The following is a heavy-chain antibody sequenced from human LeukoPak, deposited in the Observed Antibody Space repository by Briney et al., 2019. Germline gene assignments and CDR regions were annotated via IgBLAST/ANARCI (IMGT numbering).Heavy chain of an antibody. Sequence: VASVKVSCKASGYTFTDYYMHWVRQAPGQGLEWMGWINPRSGGTNYAQKLQGRVTMTTDTSTSTAYMELRSLRSDDTAVYYCARDCSGGSCYYYYYGMDVWGQGTTVTVSS. CDR3: ARDCSGGSCYYYYYGMDV. V-gene: IGHV1-2*02. D-gene: IGHD2-15*01. J-gene: IGHJ6*02. CDR1: GYTFTDYY. CDR2: INPRSGGT.